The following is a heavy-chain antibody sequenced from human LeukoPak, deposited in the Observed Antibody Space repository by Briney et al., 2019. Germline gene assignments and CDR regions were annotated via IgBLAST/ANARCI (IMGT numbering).Heavy chain of an antibody. CDR1: GFTFSSYA. CDR3: AKYQGSRNFYDY. D-gene: IGHD1-14*01. J-gene: IGHJ4*02. V-gene: IGHV3-23*01. CDR2: ISGSGGST. Sequence: GGSLRLSCAASGFTFSSYAMSWVRQAPGKGLEWVSAISGSGGSTYYADSVKGRFTISRDIPKNTLFLQMNSPRAEDTAVYYCAKYQGSRNFYDYWGQGTLVTVSS.